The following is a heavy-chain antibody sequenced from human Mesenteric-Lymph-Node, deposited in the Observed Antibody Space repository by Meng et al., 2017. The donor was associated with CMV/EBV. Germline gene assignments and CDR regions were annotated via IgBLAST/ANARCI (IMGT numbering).Heavy chain of an antibody. Sequence: GGSLRLSCAASGFTFSSYAMHWVRQAPGKGLEWVAVISYDGSNKYYADSVKGRFTISRDNSKNTLYLQMNSLRAEDTAVYYCAKDLEDIVVVPAAMLSGSYYGMDVWGQGTTVTVSS. D-gene: IGHD2-2*01. CDR1: GFTFSSYA. CDR2: ISYDGSNK. J-gene: IGHJ6*02. V-gene: IGHV3-30-3*01. CDR3: AKDLEDIVVVPAAMLSGSYYGMDV.